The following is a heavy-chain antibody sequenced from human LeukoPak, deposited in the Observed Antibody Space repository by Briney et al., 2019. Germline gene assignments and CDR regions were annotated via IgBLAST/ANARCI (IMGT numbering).Heavy chain of an antibody. V-gene: IGHV4-34*01. CDR3: ATLTPPQGFSYGYLDY. J-gene: IGHJ4*02. CDR2: INHSGST. D-gene: IGHD5-18*01. CDR1: GGSFSGYY. Sequence: SETRSLTCAVYGGSFSGYYWSWIRQPPGKGLEWIGEINHSGSTNYNPSLKSRVTISVDTSKNQFSLKLSSVTAADTAVYYCATLTPPQGFSYGYLDYWGQGTLVTVSS.